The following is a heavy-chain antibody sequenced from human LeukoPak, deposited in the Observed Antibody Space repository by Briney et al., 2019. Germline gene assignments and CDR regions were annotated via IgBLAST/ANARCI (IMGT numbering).Heavy chain of an antibody. CDR1: GGSFSGYY. V-gene: IGHV4-34*01. J-gene: IGHJ6*02. D-gene: IGHD3-3*01. Sequence: PSETLSLTCAVYGGSFSGYYWSWIRQPPGKGLEWIGEINHSGSTNYNPSLKSRVTISVDTSKNQFSLKLSSVTAADTAVYYCARDLRFLEWLPTYYYYGMDVWGQGTTVTVS. CDR3: ARDLRFLEWLPTYYYYGMDV. CDR2: INHSGST.